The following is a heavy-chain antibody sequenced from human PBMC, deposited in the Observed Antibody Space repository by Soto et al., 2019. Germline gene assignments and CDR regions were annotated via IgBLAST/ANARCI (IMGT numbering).Heavy chain of an antibody. D-gene: IGHD2-2*01. CDR1: GFTFSSYA. J-gene: IGHJ4*02. V-gene: IGHV3-23*01. CDR2: ISGSGGST. CDR3: ATYRRTNSSSSSCRTIDY. Sequence: EVQLLESGGGLVQPGGSLRLSCAASGFTFSSYAMSWVRQAPGKGLEWVSAISGSGGSTYYADSVKGRFTISRDNSKNTNYLQMNSLRTEDTAVYYSATYRRTNSSSSSCRTIDYWGQGNLVTVSS.